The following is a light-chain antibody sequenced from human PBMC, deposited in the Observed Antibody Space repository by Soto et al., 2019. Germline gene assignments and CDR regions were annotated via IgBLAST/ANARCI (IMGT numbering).Light chain of an antibody. Sequence: DIQVTQSPPTLSASVGDRVAITCRASQTISTWMAWYQQKPGKAPKLLVYDASTLQSGVPSRFSGSGSGTAFTLIISSLQPEDFATYYCQQSYSTPRTFGQGTKVDIK. J-gene: IGKJ1*01. V-gene: IGKV1-39*01. CDR1: QTISTW. CDR3: QQSYSTPRT. CDR2: DAS.